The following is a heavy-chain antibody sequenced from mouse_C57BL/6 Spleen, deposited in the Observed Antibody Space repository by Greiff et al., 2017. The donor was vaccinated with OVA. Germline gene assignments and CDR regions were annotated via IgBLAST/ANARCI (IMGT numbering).Heavy chain of an antibody. V-gene: IGHV5-16*01. Sequence: DVKLVESEGGLVQPGSSMKLSCTASGFTFSDYYMAWVRQVPEKGLEWVANINYDGSSTYYLDSLKSRFIFSRDNAKNILYLQMSSLKSEDTATYYCEKENCGYDYLDYWGQGTTLTVSS. J-gene: IGHJ2*01. CDR2: INYDGSST. CDR3: EKENCGYDYLDY. CDR1: GFTFSDYY. D-gene: IGHD2-2*01.